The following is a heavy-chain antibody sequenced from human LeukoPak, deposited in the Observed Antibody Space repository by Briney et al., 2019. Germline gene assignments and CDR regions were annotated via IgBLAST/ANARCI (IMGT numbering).Heavy chain of an antibody. CDR1: GFTFSSYE. V-gene: IGHV3-48*03. CDR2: ISSSGSTI. Sequence: GGSLRLSCGASGFTFSSYEMNWVRQAPGKGLEWVSYISSSGSTIYYADSVKGRFTISRDNAKNSLYLQMNSLRAEDTAVYYCATLDSSREYFQHWGQGTLVTVSS. CDR3: ATLDSSREYFQH. J-gene: IGHJ1*01. D-gene: IGHD6-6*01.